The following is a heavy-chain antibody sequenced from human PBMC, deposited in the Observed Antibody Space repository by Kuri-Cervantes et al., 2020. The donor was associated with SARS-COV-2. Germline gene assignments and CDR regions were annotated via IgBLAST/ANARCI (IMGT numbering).Heavy chain of an antibody. D-gene: IGHD3-10*01. CDR1: GFSFSNAW. CDR3: TTDGSFSTVKIDY. V-gene: IGHV3-15*01. CDR2: IKSKTDGGTT. Sequence: GESLKISCVASGFSFSNAWMSWVRQAPGKGLEWVGRIKSKTDGGTTDYAAPVKGRFTISRDDSKNTLYLQMNSLKTEDTAVYYCTTDGSFSTVKIDYWGQGTLVTVSS. J-gene: IGHJ4*02.